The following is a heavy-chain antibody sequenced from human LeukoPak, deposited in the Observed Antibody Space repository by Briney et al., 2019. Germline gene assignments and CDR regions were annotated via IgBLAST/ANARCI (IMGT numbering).Heavy chain of an antibody. CDR3: ARQYCSSTSCRPFDY. D-gene: IGHD2-2*01. Sequence: PSETLSLTCTVSGGSISSYYWSWIRQHPGKGLEWIGYIYYSGSTYYNPSLKSRVTISVDTSKNQFSLKLSSVTAADTAVYYCARQYCSSTSCRPFDYWGQGTLVTVSS. CDR2: IYYSGST. V-gene: IGHV4-59*06. CDR1: GGSISSYY. J-gene: IGHJ4*02.